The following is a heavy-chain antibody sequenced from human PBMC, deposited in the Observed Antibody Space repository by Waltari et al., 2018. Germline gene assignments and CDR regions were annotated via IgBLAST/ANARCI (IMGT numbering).Heavy chain of an antibody. J-gene: IGHJ3*01. V-gene: IGHV4-39*01. D-gene: IGHD5-12*01. CDR3: ATYIGASVGTAAFDV. Sequence: QLQLQESGPRLVRPSETLSLICRVSGVSITSNRHYWAWIRQSPGQGLEWSGTVSSSGTAAIRPSVKGGVSGSRDTSKNQVSLILGSVTAADMAVYYCATYIGASVGTAAFDVWGQGTMVTVSS. CDR2: VSSSGTA. CDR1: GVSITSNRHY.